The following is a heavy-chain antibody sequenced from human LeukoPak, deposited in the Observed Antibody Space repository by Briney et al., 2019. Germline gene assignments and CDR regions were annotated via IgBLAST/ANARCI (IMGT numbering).Heavy chain of an antibody. CDR1: GGSISSYY. D-gene: IGHD3-3*01. J-gene: IGHJ3*02. CDR2: IYYSGST. Sequence: SETLSLTCTVSGGSISSYYWSWIRQPPGKGLEWIGYIYYSGSTNYNPSLKSRVTISVDTSKNQFSLKLSSVTAAGTAVYYCARGYDTIFGVVITDDAFDIWGQGTMVTVSS. V-gene: IGHV4-59*01. CDR3: ARGYDTIFGVVITDDAFDI.